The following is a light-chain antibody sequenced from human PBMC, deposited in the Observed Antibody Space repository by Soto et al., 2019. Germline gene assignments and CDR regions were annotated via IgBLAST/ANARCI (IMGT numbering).Light chain of an antibody. Sequence: QSALTQPASVSGSPGQSITLSCTGAGSDVGNFDYVSWYQQHPGKAPQLMIYAVSSRPSGVSIRFSGSKSGNTASLTISGLQADDEATYYCSSYTPTNALKVLFGGGTKLTVL. J-gene: IGLJ3*02. CDR1: GSDVGNFDY. CDR3: SSYTPTNALKVL. V-gene: IGLV2-14*01. CDR2: AVS.